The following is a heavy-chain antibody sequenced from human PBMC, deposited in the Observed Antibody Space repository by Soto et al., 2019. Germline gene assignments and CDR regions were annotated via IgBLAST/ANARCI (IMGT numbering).Heavy chain of an antibody. V-gene: IGHV3-13*01. J-gene: IGHJ6*02. CDR1: GLTFTTYA. CDR3: ARAGTRYYYDSSGYRSGDYYGMDV. Sequence: PGGSLRLSCAASGLTFTTYAMHWVRQPTGKGLEWVSSVRTAGDTYYPGSVKGRFTFSRESAKDSLYLQMNSLRAGDTAVYYCARAGTRYYYDSSGYRSGDYYGMDVWGQGTTVTVSS. D-gene: IGHD3-22*01. CDR2: VRTAGDT.